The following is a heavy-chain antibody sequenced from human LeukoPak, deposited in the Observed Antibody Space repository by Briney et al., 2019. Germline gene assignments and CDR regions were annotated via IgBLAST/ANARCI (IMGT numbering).Heavy chain of an antibody. J-gene: IGHJ6*02. CDR1: GFTFTAYS. CDR3: ARVYRSGPFYYNGMDV. CDR2: ISSTIVYT. Sequence: GGSLRLSSEASGFTFTAYSMNSVREAPGKGLEWVSSISSTIVYTYYADSVKGRFTFSRDNANTTLFLQMNSMRAEDTAVYYCARVYRSGPFYYNGMDVWGQGTTVTVSS. V-gene: IGHV3-21*01. D-gene: IGHD3-10*01.